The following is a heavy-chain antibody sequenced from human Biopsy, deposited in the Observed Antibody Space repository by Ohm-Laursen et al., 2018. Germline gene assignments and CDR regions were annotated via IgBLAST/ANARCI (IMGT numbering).Heavy chain of an antibody. Sequence: ASVKVSCKATGGTFIGFDINWVRQATGQGLEWLGWMNPDSGNTGSAQKFHDRVTMTMNTSINTAYLELSSLRSEDTAVYYCARFDNGFDKWGQGTLATVSS. CDR3: ARFDNGFDK. V-gene: IGHV1-8*01. J-gene: IGHJ4*02. D-gene: IGHD2-8*01. CDR1: GGTFIGFD. CDR2: MNPDSGNT.